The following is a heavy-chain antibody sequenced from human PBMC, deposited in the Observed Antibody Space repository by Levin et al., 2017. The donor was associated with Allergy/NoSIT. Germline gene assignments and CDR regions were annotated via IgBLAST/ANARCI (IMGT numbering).Heavy chain of an antibody. CDR1: GYTFRVYG. CDR2: ISPNNGHT. Sequence: GESLKISCKASGYTFRVYGIIWVRQAPGEGPEWLGWISPNNGHTQVSHKVQGRDTMTTDASTTTAYLDIRSLTSDDTAVYYCARDLGTGWYDNAFEIWGQGTLVSVSS. J-gene: IGHJ3*02. CDR3: ARDLGTGWYDNAFEI. V-gene: IGHV1-18*01. D-gene: IGHD6-19*01.